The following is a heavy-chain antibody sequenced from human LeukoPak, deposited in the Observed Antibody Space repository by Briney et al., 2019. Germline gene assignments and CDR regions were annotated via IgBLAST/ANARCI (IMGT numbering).Heavy chain of an antibody. J-gene: IGHJ4*02. V-gene: IGHV4-34*01. CDR3: ARVPGLVIDY. D-gene: IGHD3/OR15-3a*01. CDR2: INHSGST. Sequence: SETLSLNCAVYGGSFSGYYWSWNRQPPGKGLEWIGEINHSGSTNYNPSLKSRVTISVDTSKNQFSLKLSSVTAADTAVYYCARVPGLVIDYWGQGTLVTVSS. CDR1: GGSFSGYY.